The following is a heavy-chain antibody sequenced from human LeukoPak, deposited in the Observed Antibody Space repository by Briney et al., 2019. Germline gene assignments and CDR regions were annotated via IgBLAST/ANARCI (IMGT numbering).Heavy chain of an antibody. D-gene: IGHD3-10*01. CDR2: ISSRGSSI. Sequence: GGSLRLSCAASGFTFSNYEMNWVRQAPGKGLEWVSYISSRGSSIYYADPVKGRFTISRDNAKKSLYLQMNSLRAEDTALYYCARRDYYGSGSPDFWSQGTLVTVSS. CDR3: ARRDYYGSGSPDF. V-gene: IGHV3-48*03. J-gene: IGHJ4*02. CDR1: GFTFSNYE.